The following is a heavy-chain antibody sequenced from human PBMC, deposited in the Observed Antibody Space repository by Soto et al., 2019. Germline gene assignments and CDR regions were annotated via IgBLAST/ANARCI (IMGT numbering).Heavy chain of an antibody. CDR2: IYYSGST. CDR3: ATGDPRVRGFDY. V-gene: IGHV4-31*03. J-gene: IGHJ4*02. CDR1: SGSISSGGYY. D-gene: IGHD3-10*01. Sequence: QLQQSGPGLVKPSQTMSLTCTVSSGSISSGGYYWSWIRQHPGKGLEWIGYIYYSGSTYYNPSLKSRVTISVDTSKNQFSLKLSSVTAADTAVYYCATGDPRVRGFDYWGQGTLVTVSS.